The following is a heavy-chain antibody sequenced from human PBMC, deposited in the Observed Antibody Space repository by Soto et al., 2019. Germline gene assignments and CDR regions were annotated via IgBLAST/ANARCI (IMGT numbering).Heavy chain of an antibody. CDR1: GGSISSSSYY. V-gene: IGHV4-39*01. Sequence: SETLSLTCTVSGGSISSSSYYWGWIRQPPGKGLEWIGSIYYSGSTYYNPSLKSRVTISVDTSKNQFSLKLSSVTAADTAVYYCASFIKDYGHDYWGQGTLVTVSS. CDR2: IYYSGST. J-gene: IGHJ4*02. CDR3: ASFIKDYGHDY. D-gene: IGHD4-17*01.